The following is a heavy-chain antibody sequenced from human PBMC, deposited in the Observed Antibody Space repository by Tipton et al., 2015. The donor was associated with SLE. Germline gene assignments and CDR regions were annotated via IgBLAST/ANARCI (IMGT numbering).Heavy chain of an antibody. Sequence: TLSLTCTVSGGSISSGSYYWSWIRQPAGKGLEWIGYIYTSGSTNYNPSLKSRVTISVDTSKNQFSLKLSSVTAADTAVYYCARESRFGDCDAFDIWGQGTMVTVSS. V-gene: IGHV4-61*09. CDR2: IYTSGST. D-gene: IGHD3-10*01. CDR1: GGSISSGSYY. CDR3: ARESRFGDCDAFDI. J-gene: IGHJ3*02.